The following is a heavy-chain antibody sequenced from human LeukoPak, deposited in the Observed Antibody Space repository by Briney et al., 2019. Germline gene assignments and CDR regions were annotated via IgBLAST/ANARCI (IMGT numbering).Heavy chain of an antibody. J-gene: IGHJ4*02. D-gene: IGHD6-13*01. V-gene: IGHV3-23*01. CDR2: ISGSGGST. CDR3: AKATYSSSWNLYFDY. CDR1: GLIFSTYV. Sequence: GGSLRLSCTASGLIFSTYVMNWVRQAPGKGLEWVSSISGSGGSTYYADSVKGRFTISRDNSKDTLYLQMNSLRAEDTAVYYCAKATYSSSWNLYFDYWGQGTLVTVSS.